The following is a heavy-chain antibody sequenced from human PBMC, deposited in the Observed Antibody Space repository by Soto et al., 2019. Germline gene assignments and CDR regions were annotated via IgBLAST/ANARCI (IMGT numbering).Heavy chain of an antibody. Sequence: GASVKVSCKASGGTFSSYAISWVRQAPGQGLEWMGGIIPIFGTANYAQKFQGRVTITADESTSTAYMELSSLRSEDPAVYYCARVRVVVAANDVFDIWGQGTMVTVSS. V-gene: IGHV1-69*13. D-gene: IGHD2-15*01. CDR2: IIPIFGTA. CDR1: GGTFSSYA. CDR3: ARVRVVVAANDVFDI. J-gene: IGHJ3*02.